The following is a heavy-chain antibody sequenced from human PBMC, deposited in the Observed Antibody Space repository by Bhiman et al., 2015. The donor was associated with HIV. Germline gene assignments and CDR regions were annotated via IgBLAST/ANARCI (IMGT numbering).Heavy chain of an antibody. J-gene: IGHJ3*02. CDR1: GFTFSSYS. CDR3: ARDLEATMIVVGNAFDI. D-gene: IGHD3-22*01. V-gene: IGHV3-21*01. CDR2: ISSSSSYI. Sequence: EVQLVESGGGLVKPGGSLRLSCAASGFTFSSYSMNWVRLAPGMGLEWVSSISSSSSYIYYADSVKGRFTISRDNAKNSLFLHMNSLRDEDTAVYYCARDLEATMIVVGNAFDIWGQGTMVTVSS.